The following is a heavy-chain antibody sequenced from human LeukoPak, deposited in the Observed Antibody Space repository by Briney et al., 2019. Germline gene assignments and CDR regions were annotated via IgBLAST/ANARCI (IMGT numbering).Heavy chain of an antibody. J-gene: IGHJ5*02. D-gene: IGHD2-15*01. V-gene: IGHV1-18*01. Sequence: ASVKVSCKASGYTFTSYDINWVRQAPGQGLEWMGWISAYNGNTNYAQKPQGRVTMTTDTSTSTAYMELRSLRSDDTAVYYCARDLSSEGNWFDPWGQGTLVTVSS. CDR3: ARDLSSEGNWFDP. CDR2: ISAYNGNT. CDR1: GYTFTSYD.